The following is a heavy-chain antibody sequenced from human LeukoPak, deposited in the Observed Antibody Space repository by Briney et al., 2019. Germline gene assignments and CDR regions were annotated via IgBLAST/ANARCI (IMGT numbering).Heavy chain of an antibody. Sequence: GGSLRLSCAASGFIVSSTYMSWVRQAPGKGLEWVSVIYSGGSTYYADSVKGRFTISRDNSKDTVYLQMNSLRAEDTAVYYCASLRPGTASLTTYYYYGMDVWGQGTTVIVSS. CDR2: IYSGGST. J-gene: IGHJ6*02. CDR1: GFIVSSTY. D-gene: IGHD1-1*01. CDR3: ASLRPGTASLTTYYYYGMDV. V-gene: IGHV3-66*01.